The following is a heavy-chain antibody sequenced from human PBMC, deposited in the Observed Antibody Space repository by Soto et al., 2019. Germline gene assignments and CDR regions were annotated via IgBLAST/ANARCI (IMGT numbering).Heavy chain of an antibody. CDR2: ISYDGSNK. CDR1: GFTFSSYG. Sequence: QVQLVESGGGVVQPGRSLRLSCAASGFTFSSYGMHWVRQAPGKGLEWVAVISYDGSNKYYADSVKGRFTISRDNSKNTLYLQMNSLRAEDTAVYYCAKALIGVVILDYWGQGTLVTVSS. J-gene: IGHJ4*02. D-gene: IGHD3-3*01. CDR3: AKALIGVVILDY. V-gene: IGHV3-30*18.